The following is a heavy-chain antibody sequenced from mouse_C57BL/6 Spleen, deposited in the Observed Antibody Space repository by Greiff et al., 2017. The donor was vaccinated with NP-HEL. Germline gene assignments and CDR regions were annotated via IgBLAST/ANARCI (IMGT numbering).Heavy chain of an antibody. CDR1: GYTFTSYW. CDR3: ARPLDSSGYGTWFAY. V-gene: IGHV1-59*01. CDR2: IDPSDSYT. Sequence: VQLQQPGAELVRPGTSVKLSCKASGYTFTSYWMHWVKQRPGQGLEWIGVIDPSDSYTNYNQKFKGKATLTVEPTSSTAYMQLSSLTSEDSAVYYCARPLDSSGYGTWFAYWGQGTLVTVSA. D-gene: IGHD3-2*02. J-gene: IGHJ3*01.